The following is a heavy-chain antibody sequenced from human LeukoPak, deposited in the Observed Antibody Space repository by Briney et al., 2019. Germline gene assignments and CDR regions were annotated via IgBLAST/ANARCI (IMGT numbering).Heavy chain of an antibody. D-gene: IGHD3-10*01. CDR2: IYHSGST. V-gene: IGHV4-4*02. CDR3: ARRYGSGDYFDY. Sequence: SGTLSLTCAVSGASISNTNWWTWVRQPPGKGLEWIGEIYHSGSTNYNPSLKSRVTISVDTSKNQFSLKLSSVTTADTAVYYCARRYGSGDYFDYWGQGTLVTVSS. CDR1: GASISNTNW. J-gene: IGHJ4*02.